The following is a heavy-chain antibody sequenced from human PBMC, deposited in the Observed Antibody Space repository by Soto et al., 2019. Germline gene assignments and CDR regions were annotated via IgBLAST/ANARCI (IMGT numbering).Heavy chain of an antibody. CDR2: ISAYNGNT. D-gene: IGHD3-22*01. CDR1: GYTFTSYG. CDR3: ARAHDSSQEDYYSGMDV. J-gene: IGHJ6*02. V-gene: IGHV1-18*04. Sequence: ASVKVSCKASGYTFTSYGISWVRQAPGQGLEWMGWISAYNGNTNYAQKLQGRVTMTTDTSTSTAYMELRSLRSDDTAVYYCARAHDSSQEDYYSGMDVWGQGTTVTVS.